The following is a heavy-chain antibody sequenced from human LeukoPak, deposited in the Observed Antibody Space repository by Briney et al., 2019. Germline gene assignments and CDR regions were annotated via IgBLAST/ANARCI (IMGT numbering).Heavy chain of an antibody. CDR2: ISGSGGST. J-gene: IGHJ4*02. V-gene: IGHV3-23*01. CDR1: GFTFSSYA. D-gene: IGHD3-10*01. CDR3: AKEGVLMVRGVPTSRVFDY. Sequence: GGSLRLSCAASGFTFSSYAMSWARQAPGKGLEWVSAISGSGGSTYYADSVKGRFTISRDNSKNTLYLQMNSLRAEDTAVYYCAKEGVLMVRGVPTSRVFDYWGQGTLVTVSS.